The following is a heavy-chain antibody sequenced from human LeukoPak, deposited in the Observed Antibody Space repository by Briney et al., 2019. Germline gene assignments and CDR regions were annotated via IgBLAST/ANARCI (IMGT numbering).Heavy chain of an antibody. D-gene: IGHD4-11*01. V-gene: IGHV3-11*01. J-gene: IGHJ4*02. CDR2: ISSSGSTI. Sequence: PGGSLRLSCAASGFTFSDYYMSWIRQAPGKGLEWVSYISSSGSTIYYADSVKGRFTISRDNAKNSLYLQVNSLRAEDTAVYYCAGLTSNYYGDYFDYWGQGTLVTVSS. CDR3: AGLTSNYYGDYFDY. CDR1: GFTFSDYY.